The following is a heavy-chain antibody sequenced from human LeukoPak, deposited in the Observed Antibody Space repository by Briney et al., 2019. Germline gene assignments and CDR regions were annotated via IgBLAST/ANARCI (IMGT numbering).Heavy chain of an antibody. Sequence: GESLKISCQASGYTFNYYWIGWVRQMPGKGLEWMGVVYPDDSQVIYDPAFEGQVTFSVDESVNTVYLQWTSLKTSDTAMYYCARHGFCGNGICDLGFWGQGTLVTVSS. D-gene: IGHD2-15*01. CDR3: ARHGFCGNGICDLGF. CDR2: VYPDDSQV. V-gene: IGHV5-51*01. CDR1: GYTFNYYW. J-gene: IGHJ4*02.